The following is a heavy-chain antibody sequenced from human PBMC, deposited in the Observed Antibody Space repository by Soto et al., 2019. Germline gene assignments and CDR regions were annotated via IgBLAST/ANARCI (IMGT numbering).Heavy chain of an antibody. J-gene: IGHJ6*03. CDR2: INPNGGAT. CDR1: GDSFNDYY. CDR3: ARESGGATATLDYYYFYMDV. Sequence: VQLAQSGAEVKKPGASVKVSCKTSGDSFNDYYIHWVRQAPGQGLEWMGWINPNGGATKYAQKFQGRVTVTRDTSIRTVYMELSSLRSDDTAVYYCARESGGATATLDYYYFYMDVWGKETTVTVSS. D-gene: IGHD5-12*01. V-gene: IGHV1-2*02.